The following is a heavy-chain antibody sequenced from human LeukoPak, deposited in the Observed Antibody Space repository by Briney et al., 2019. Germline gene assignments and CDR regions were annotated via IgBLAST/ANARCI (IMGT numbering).Heavy chain of an antibody. V-gene: IGHV1-2*02. D-gene: IGHD3-9*01. CDR1: GYTFTGYY. Sequence: ASVKVSCKASGYTFTGYYMHWVRQAPGQGLEWMGWINPNSGGTNYAQKFQGRVTMTRDTSISTAYMELSRLRSDDTAVDYCARDPSGYYMGTDYWGQGTLVTVSS. CDR3: ARDPSGYYMGTDY. J-gene: IGHJ4*02. CDR2: INPNSGGT.